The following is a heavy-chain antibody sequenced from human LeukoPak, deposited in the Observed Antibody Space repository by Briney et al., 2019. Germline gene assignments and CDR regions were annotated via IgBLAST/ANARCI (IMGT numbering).Heavy chain of an antibody. D-gene: IGHD2-15*01. V-gene: IGHV4-30-2*01. Sequence: SETLSLTCAVSGGSISSGGYSWSWIRQPPGKGLEWIGYIYHSGSTYYNPSLKSRVTISVDTSKNQFSLKLSSVTAADTAVYYCATGRDIVVVVAASGGYFDYWGQGTLDTVSS. CDR2: IYHSGST. CDR3: ATGRDIVVVVAASGGYFDY. J-gene: IGHJ4*02. CDR1: GGSISSGGYS.